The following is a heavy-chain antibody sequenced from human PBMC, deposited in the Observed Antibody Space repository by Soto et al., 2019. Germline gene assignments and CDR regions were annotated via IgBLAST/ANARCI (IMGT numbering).Heavy chain of an antibody. CDR1: GGSFSGYY. V-gene: IGHV4-34*01. CDR3: ARTAIVVVVAATMSRAGNWFDP. CDR2: INHSGST. Sequence: SETLSLTCAVYGGSFSGYYWSWIRQPPGKGLEWIGEINHSGSTNYNPSLKSRVTISVDTSKNQFSLKLSSVTAADTAVYYCARTAIVVVVAATMSRAGNWFDPWGQGTLVTVSS. D-gene: IGHD2-15*01. J-gene: IGHJ5*02.